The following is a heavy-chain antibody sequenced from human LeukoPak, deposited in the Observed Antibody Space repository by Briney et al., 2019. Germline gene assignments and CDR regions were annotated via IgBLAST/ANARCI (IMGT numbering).Heavy chain of an antibody. CDR3: ARKLQLNWFDP. CDR2: IKQDGSEK. Sequence: GSLRLSCAGSGFTFSNHLISWVRQAPGKGLGGVANIKQDGSEKYYVDSVKGRFTISRDNAKNSLYLQMNSLRAEDTAVYYCARKLQLNWFDPWGQGTLVTVSS. V-gene: IGHV3-7*02. CDR1: GFTFSNHL. J-gene: IGHJ5*02. D-gene: IGHD4-11*01.